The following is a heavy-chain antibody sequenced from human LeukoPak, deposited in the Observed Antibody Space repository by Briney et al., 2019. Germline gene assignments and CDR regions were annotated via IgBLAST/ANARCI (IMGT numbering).Heavy chain of an antibody. Sequence: GGSLRLSCAASGFTSSSYAMHWVRQAPGKGLEWVAVISYDGSNKYYADSVKGRFTISRDNSKNTLYLQMNSLRAEDTAVYYCARDTLKDGYNYDYLDYWGQGTLVTVSS. D-gene: IGHD5-24*01. CDR1: GFTSSSYA. J-gene: IGHJ4*02. CDR3: ARDTLKDGYNYDYLDY. V-gene: IGHV3-30-3*01. CDR2: ISYDGSNK.